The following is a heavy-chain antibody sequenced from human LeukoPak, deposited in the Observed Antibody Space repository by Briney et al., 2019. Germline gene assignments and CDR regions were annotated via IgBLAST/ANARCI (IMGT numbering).Heavy chain of an antibody. Sequence: GGSLRLSCAASGFTFSSYAMSWVRQAPGKGLEWVSAISGSGGSTYYADSVKGRFTISRGNSKNTLYLQMNSLRAEDTAVYYCAKAPVTSRRGAYCYPFDSWGQGTLVTVSS. CDR2: ISGSGGST. CDR3: AKAPVTSRRGAYCYPFDS. J-gene: IGHJ4*02. CDR1: GFTFSSYA. V-gene: IGHV3-23*01. D-gene: IGHD2-21*01.